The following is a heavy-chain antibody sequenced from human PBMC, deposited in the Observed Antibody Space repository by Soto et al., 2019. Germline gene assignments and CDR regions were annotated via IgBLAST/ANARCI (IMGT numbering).Heavy chain of an antibody. D-gene: IGHD2-2*01. Sequence: EVQLLESGGGLVQPGGSLRLSCAASGFTFSSYAMSWVRQAPGKGLEWVSAISGSGGSTYYADSVKGRFTISRDNTKHTLYLQTNSLRAEDTAVYYCAKGRGYCSSTSCYVGSDYWGQGTLVTVSS. CDR3: AKGRGYCSSTSCYVGSDY. CDR1: GFTFSSYA. V-gene: IGHV3-23*01. J-gene: IGHJ4*02. CDR2: ISGSGGST.